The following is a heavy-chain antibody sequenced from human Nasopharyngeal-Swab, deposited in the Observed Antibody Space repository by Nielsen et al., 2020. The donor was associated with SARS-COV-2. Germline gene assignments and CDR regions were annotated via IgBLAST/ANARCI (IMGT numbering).Heavy chain of an antibody. CDR2: IRQDAREQ. V-gene: IGHV3-7*04. Sequence: GESLKISCAASGFPFSNHYMTWVRQPPGKGLEWVANIRQDAREQLYVDSVKGRFTISRDNAKNSVFLQMNSLRSEDTAVYYCARESVVTGMDDAPDIWGRGTMVTVSS. D-gene: IGHD2-21*02. CDR1: GFPFSNHY. J-gene: IGHJ3*02. CDR3: ARESVVTGMDDAPDI.